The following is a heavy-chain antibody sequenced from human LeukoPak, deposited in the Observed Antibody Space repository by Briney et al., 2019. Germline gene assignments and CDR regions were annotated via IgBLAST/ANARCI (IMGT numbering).Heavy chain of an antibody. CDR2: ISSSSSTI. V-gene: IGHV3-48*02. J-gene: IGHJ2*01. CDR1: RFTFSSYG. Sequence: GGSLRLSCVASRFTFSSYGMNWVRQAPGKGLEWVSYISSSSSTIYYADSVKGRFTISRDNAKNSLFLQMNSLRDEDTAVYYCARQQDPSHWYFDLWGRGTLVTVSS. CDR3: ARQQDPSHWYFDL. D-gene: IGHD2-15*01.